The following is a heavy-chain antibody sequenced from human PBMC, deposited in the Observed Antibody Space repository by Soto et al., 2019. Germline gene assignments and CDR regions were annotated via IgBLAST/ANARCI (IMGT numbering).Heavy chain of an antibody. V-gene: IGHV4-4*02. CDR3: ARLPSGSYFDY. CDR2: IYHSGST. J-gene: IGHJ4*02. Sequence: PSETLSLTCAVSGVSISSSNWWSWVRQPPGKGLEWIGEIYHSGSTNYNPSLKSRVTISVDTSKNQFSLKLSSVTAADTAVYYCARLPSGSYFDYWGQGTLVTVSS. D-gene: IGHD1-26*01. CDR1: GVSISSSNW.